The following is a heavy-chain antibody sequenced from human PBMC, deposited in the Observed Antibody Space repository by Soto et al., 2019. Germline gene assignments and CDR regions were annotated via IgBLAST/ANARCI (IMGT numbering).Heavy chain of an antibody. J-gene: IGHJ4*02. CDR1: GFSFSNYE. CDR2: ISSGGSTV. D-gene: IGHD6-13*01. CDR3: ARDRAAGGY. Sequence: EVQLVESGGGLVQPGGSLRLSCAASGFSFSNYEMNWVRQAPGKGLEWVAYISSGGSTVHYADSVRGRFTVSRDNARNSLYLQMNPLRVDDTALYYCARDRAAGGYWGQGTLVTVSS. V-gene: IGHV3-48*03.